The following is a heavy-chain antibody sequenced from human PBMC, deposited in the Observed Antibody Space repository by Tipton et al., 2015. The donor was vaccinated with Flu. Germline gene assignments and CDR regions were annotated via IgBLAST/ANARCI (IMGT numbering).Heavy chain of an antibody. V-gene: IGHV3-48*03. D-gene: IGHD3-9*01. CDR1: GFTFSSYE. Sequence: SLRLSCAASGFTFSSYEMNWVRQAPGKGLEWVSYIRSSGTTRYYADSVKGRFTISRDNSKNTLYLQMNSLRAEDTAVYYCARGYDILTDGGGYFDYWGQGTLVTVSS. CDR2: IRSSGTTR. J-gene: IGHJ4*02. CDR3: ARGYDILTDGGGYFDY.